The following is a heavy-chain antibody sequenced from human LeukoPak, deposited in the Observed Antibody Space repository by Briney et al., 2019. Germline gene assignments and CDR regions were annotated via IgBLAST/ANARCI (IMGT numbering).Heavy chain of an antibody. CDR2: ISGSGGST. V-gene: IGHV3-23*01. CDR1: GFTFSSYA. J-gene: IGHJ4*02. Sequence: GGSLRLSCAASGFTFSSYAMSWVRQAPGKGLEWVSAISGSGGSTYYADSVKGRFTISRDNSKNTLYLQVNSLRAEDTAVYYCAKGDDSSGYPTIFDYWGQGTLVTVSS. CDR3: AKGDDSSGYPTIFDY. D-gene: IGHD3-22*01.